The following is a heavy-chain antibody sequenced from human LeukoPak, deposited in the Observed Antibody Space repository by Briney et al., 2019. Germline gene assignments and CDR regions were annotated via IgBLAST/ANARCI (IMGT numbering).Heavy chain of an antibody. CDR3: ARAGKSVKDMGGYYLGYYYYMDV. V-gene: IGHV1-18*01. CDR2: ISAYNGNT. Sequence: GASVTVSCKASGYTFTSYGISWVRQAPGQGLEWMGWISAYNGNTNYAQKLQGRVTMTTDTSTSTAYMELRSLRSDDTAVYYCARAGKSVKDMGGYYLGYYYYMDVWGKGTTVTVSS. CDR1: GYTFTSYG. D-gene: IGHD3-22*01. J-gene: IGHJ6*03.